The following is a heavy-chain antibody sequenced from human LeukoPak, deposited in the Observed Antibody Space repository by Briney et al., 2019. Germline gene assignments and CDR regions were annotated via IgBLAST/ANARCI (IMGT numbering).Heavy chain of an antibody. D-gene: IGHD2-2*01. CDR2: ISGSDTTT. Sequence: PGRSLRLSCAASGFTFSNSGMSWVRQAPGKGLEWVSYISGSDTTTHYADSVKGRFTISRDNSKNTLYLQMNSLRAEDTAVYFCAKDQVVPFDYWGQGTLVTVSS. V-gene: IGHV3-23*01. J-gene: IGHJ4*02. CDR3: AKDQVVPFDY. CDR1: GFTFSNSG.